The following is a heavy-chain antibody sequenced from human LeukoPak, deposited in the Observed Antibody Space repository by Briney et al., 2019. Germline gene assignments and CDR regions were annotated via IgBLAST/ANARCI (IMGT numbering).Heavy chain of an antibody. V-gene: IGHV3-53*01. CDR3: ARDSSGWYDH. CDR2: SYAGGTT. CDR1: GFTVSTNY. J-gene: IGHJ5*02. D-gene: IGHD6-19*01. Sequence: GGSLRLSCAASGFTVSTNYMSWVRQAPGRGLEWVSVSYAGGTTYYADSVRGRFTISRDNSKNTLYLQMNSLRDEDTAVYYCARDSSGWYDHWGQGTLVTVSS.